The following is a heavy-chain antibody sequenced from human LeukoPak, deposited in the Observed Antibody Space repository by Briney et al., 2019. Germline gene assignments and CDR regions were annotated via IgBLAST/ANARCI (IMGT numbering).Heavy chain of an antibody. CDR2: IVVGSDNT. Sequence: SVKVSCKASGFTFTSSALLWVRQARGQRLEWIGWIVVGSDNTNSAQKFKERVTISRDMSTTTVFTELSSLTSDDTAVYFCVADPYYDASGPPRWFDPWGQGTLVTV. CDR1: GFTFTSSA. CDR3: VADPYYDASGPPRWFDP. J-gene: IGHJ5*02. V-gene: IGHV1-58*01. D-gene: IGHD3-22*01.